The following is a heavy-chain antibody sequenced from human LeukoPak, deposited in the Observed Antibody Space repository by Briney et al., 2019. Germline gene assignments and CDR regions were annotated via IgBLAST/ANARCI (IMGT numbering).Heavy chain of an antibody. CDR3: ARRGLTLRTWYFDL. CDR2: TTHRGTT. J-gene: IGHJ2*01. CDR1: GYSVSSDYY. D-gene: IGHD3-10*01. Sequence: SETLSLTCAVSGYSVSSDYYWGWSRPSPGKGLEWIGSTTHRGTTYHNPPLMRRVSISLDSSKNHLSLKLRSVTAADTAIYYCARRGLTLRTWYFDLWGRGTLVTVSS. V-gene: IGHV4-38-2*01.